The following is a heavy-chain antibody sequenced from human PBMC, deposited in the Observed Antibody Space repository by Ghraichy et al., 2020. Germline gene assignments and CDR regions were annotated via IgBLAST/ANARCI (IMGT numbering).Heavy chain of an antibody. V-gene: IGHV3-21*01. J-gene: IGHJ6*02. CDR3: ARGGRSYFYGMDV. CDR1: GGSISSYY. D-gene: IGHD3/OR15-3a*01. CDR2: ISSSSSYI. Sequence: LSLTCTVSGGSISSYYWSWIRQPPGKGLEWVSCISSSSSYIYYADSVKGRFTISRDDAKNSVFLQMNSLRDEDTAVYYCARGGRSYFYGMDVWGQGTTVSVSS.